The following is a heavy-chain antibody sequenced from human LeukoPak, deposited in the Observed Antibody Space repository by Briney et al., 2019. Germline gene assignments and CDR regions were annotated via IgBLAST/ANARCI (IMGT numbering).Heavy chain of an antibody. CDR1: GFSLSTSGMC. D-gene: IGHD3-16*01. Sequence: ESGPALVQPTPTRTLSFTFSGFSLSTSGMCVSWIRQPPGKALEWLSLIDWDDDKYYSTSLKTRLTISKDTSKNQVVLTMTNTDTFDTATYYYARISTLGARVDYWGQGTLVTVSS. CDR2: IDWDDDK. V-gene: IGHV2-70*01. CDR3: ARISTLGARVDY. J-gene: IGHJ4*02.